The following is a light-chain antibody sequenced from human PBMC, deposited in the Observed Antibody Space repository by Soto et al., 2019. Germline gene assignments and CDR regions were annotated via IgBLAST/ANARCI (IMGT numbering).Light chain of an antibody. CDR3: QQHDSYSYT. CDR2: DAS. J-gene: IGKJ2*01. CDR1: QRISRG. V-gene: IGKV1-5*01. Sequence: DIQMTQSPSTLSASVGDRVTITCRASQRISRGLAWYQQKPGKAPKLLIYDASSLESGVPSRFSGSGSGTEFTLTISRLQPDDFASYYCQQHDSYSYTFGQGTKLEIK.